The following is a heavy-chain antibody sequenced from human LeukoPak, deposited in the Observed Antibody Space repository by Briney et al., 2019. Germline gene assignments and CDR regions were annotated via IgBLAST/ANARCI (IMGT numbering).Heavy chain of an antibody. CDR2: ISSSSSYI. V-gene: IGHV3-21*01. D-gene: IGHD2-2*01. CDR1: GFTFSSYS. CDR3: ARDPRRLGYCSSTSCYFLWFDP. J-gene: IGHJ5*02. Sequence: GGSLRLSCAASGFTFSSYSMNWVRQAPGKGLEWVSSISSSSSYIYYADSVKSRFTISRDNAKNSLYLQMNSLRAEDTAVYYCARDPRRLGYCSSTSCYFLWFDPWGQGTLVTVSS.